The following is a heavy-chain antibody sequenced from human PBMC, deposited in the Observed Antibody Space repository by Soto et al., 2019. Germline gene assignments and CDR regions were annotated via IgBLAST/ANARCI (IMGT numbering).Heavy chain of an antibody. Sequence: QITLKESGPTLVKPTETLTLICTFSGFSLSTNGVGVGWIRQPPGKALEWVALIYWNDDKRYSPSLKSRLTITQDTSKNQVVLTLTNLDPVDTATYYCAREGAIVPRFFDPRGQGPLVTVSS. CDR2: IYWNDDK. CDR3: AREGAIVPRFFDP. CDR1: GFSLSTNGVG. D-gene: IGHD1-26*01. J-gene: IGHJ5*02. V-gene: IGHV2-5*01.